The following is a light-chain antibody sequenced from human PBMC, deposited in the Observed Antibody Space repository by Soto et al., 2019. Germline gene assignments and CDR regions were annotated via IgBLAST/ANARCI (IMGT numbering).Light chain of an antibody. CDR3: QQYNNRPYI. Sequence: EIVMAQSPATLSVSPGERATLSCRASQSVSSNLAWYQQKPGQAPRLLIYGASTSATAIPARFSGSASGTEFTLTISSPQSEDFAVYYCQQYNNRPYIFVQGTKVDLK. V-gene: IGKV3-15*01. CDR1: QSVSSN. J-gene: IGKJ2*01. CDR2: GAS.